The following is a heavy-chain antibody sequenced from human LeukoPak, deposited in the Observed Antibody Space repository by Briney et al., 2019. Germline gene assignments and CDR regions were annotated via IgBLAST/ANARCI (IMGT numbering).Heavy chain of an antibody. D-gene: IGHD3-10*01. Sequence: GGSLRLSCAASEFTLRNYWMSWVRQAPGKGLEWVANIKQDGSEKYYVDSVKGRFTISRDNAKNSLYLQMNSLRAEDTAVFYCARQPMVRGVTIDYWGQGTLVTVSS. J-gene: IGHJ4*02. CDR2: IKQDGSEK. V-gene: IGHV3-7*01. CDR3: ARQPMVRGVTIDY. CDR1: EFTLRNYW.